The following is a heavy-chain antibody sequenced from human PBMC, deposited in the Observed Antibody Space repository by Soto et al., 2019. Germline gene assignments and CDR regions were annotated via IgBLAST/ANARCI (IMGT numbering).Heavy chain of an antibody. CDR3: ARDLQWLSDY. CDR2: INAYSGNT. CDR1: GYTFTSYG. J-gene: IGHJ4*02. D-gene: IGHD6-19*01. Sequence: ASVKVSCKASGYTFTSYGISWARQAPGQGLEGMGWINAYSGNTNYAQKLQGRVTMTTDTYTSTAYMVPRSLRYDDTEVYYCARDLQWLSDYWGQGTQVTVSS. V-gene: IGHV1-18*01.